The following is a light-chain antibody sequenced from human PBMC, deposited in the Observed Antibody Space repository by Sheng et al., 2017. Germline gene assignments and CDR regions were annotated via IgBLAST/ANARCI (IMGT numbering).Light chain of an antibody. CDR1: QSVSRGS. J-gene: IGKJ2*03. V-gene: IGKV3-20*01. CDR3: QQYGSSVPHS. CDR2: GAS. Sequence: EIVLTQSPATLSLSPGERATLSCRASQSVSRGSLAWYQHKDGQAPRLLIYGASTRATGIPARFSGSGSGTEFTLTISSLEPEDFGVYYCQQYGSSVPHSFGQGTNLEI.